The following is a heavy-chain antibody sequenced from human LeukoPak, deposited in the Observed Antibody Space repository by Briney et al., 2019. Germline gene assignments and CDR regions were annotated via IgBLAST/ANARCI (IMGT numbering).Heavy chain of an antibody. D-gene: IGHD3-22*01. Sequence: SETLSLTCAVSGGSISSSNWWSWVRQPPGKGLEWIGEIYHGGSTNYNPSLKSRVTISVDKSKNQFSLKLSSVTAADTAVYYCARDGYDSSGYDNRPIDYWGQGTLVTVSS. CDR1: GGSISSSNW. CDR3: ARDGYDSSGYDNRPIDY. CDR2: IYHGGST. V-gene: IGHV4-4*02. J-gene: IGHJ4*02.